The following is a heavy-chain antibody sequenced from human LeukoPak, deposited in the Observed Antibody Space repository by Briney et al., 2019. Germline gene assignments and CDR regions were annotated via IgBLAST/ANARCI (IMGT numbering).Heavy chain of an antibody. CDR3: ARDNSVEDTAWWFDP. Sequence: AASVKVSCKAPGYTFTGYYMHWVRQAPGQRLEWMGWINPNGADTNYAQKFQGRVTMTRDMSTSTDYMELSSLRSEDTAVYYCARDNSVEDTAWWFDPWGQGTLVTVSS. CDR1: GYTFTGYY. D-gene: IGHD4-23*01. J-gene: IGHJ5*02. V-gene: IGHV1-2*02. CDR2: INPNGADT.